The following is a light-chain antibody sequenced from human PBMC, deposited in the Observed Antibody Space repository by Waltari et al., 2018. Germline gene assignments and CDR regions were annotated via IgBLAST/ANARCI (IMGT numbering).Light chain of an antibody. V-gene: IGKV2-28*01. J-gene: IGKJ4*01. CDR2: CAS. Sequence: DIVMTQSPLSLTVTPGEPASISCRSSQSPLHSNGYNYLDWYLQKPGQSPQLLIYCASNRASGVPDRFSGSGSGTDFTLKISRVEAEDVGVYYCMQALQTPVTFGGGTKVEIK. CDR1: QSPLHSNGYNY. CDR3: MQALQTPVT.